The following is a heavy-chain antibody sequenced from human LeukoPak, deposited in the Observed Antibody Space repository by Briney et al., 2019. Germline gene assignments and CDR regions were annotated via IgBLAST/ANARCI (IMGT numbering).Heavy chain of an antibody. J-gene: IGHJ6*02. V-gene: IGHV1-8*01. Sequence: ASVKVSCKASGYTFTSYDINWVRQATGQGLEWMGWMNPNSGNTGYAQKFQGRVTMTRNTSISTAYMELSSLRSEDTAVYYCARVSMVRGVIFYYYYYGMDVWGQGTTVTVSS. CDR1: GYTFTSYD. D-gene: IGHD3-10*01. CDR3: ARVSMVRGVIFYYYYYGMDV. CDR2: MNPNSGNT.